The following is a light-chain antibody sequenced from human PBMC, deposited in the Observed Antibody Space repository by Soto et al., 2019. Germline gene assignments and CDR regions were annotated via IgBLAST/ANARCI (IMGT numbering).Light chain of an antibody. CDR3: LQDYTSLWT. CDR2: AAS. V-gene: IGKV1-6*01. Sequence: AIQMTQSPSSLSSSVGDRVTLTCRASQGIRSDFGWYQQKPGKAPKLLINAASSLQSRVPTRFSGSGSRTDFPLTSSSLQHEDVATYYCLQDYTSLWTFGQGTKVEIK. CDR1: QGIRSD. J-gene: IGKJ1*01.